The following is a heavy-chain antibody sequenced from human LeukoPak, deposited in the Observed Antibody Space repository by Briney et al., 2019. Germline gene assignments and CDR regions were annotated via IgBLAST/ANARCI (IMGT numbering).Heavy chain of an antibody. J-gene: IGHJ4*02. D-gene: IGHD2-15*01. CDR1: GFTFSTYS. V-gene: IGHV3-21*01. CDR2: IGGSSSSI. CDR3: AREDREAFDH. Sequence: GGSLRLSCAASGFTFSTYSMNWVRQAPGKGLEWVSSIGGSSSSIYYAGSVKGRFTISRDNAKNSLYLQMNSLRAEDTAVYFCAREDREAFDHWGQGTLVTVSS.